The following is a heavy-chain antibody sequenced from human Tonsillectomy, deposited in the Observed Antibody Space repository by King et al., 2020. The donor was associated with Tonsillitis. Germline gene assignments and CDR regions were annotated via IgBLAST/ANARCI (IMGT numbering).Heavy chain of an antibody. V-gene: IGHV3-48*04. CDR3: ARLWFGKLDAFDI. D-gene: IGHD3-10*01. CDR1: GFTFSRFS. J-gene: IGHJ3*02. Sequence: VQLVESGGGLVQPGGSLRLSCEASGFTFSRFSMNWVRQGPGKGLDWISYISSSSSTIYYADSVKGRFTISRDNAKNSLYLQMNSLRAEDTAVYYCARLWFGKLDAFDIWGQGTMVTVSS. CDR2: ISSSSSTI.